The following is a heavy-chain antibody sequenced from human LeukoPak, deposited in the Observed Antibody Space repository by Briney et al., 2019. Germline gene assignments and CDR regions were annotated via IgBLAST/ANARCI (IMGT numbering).Heavy chain of an antibody. D-gene: IGHD3-16*01. J-gene: IGHJ6*02. CDR1: GFTFSSYA. CDR3: AKGNYGIYYYGMDV. V-gene: IGHV3-23*01. Sequence: PGGSLRLSCAASGFTFSSYAVSWVRQAPGKGLEWVSAISGSGGSTYYADSVKGRFTISRDNSKNTLYLQMNSLRAEDTAVYYCAKGNYGIYYYGMDVWGQGTTVTVSS. CDR2: ISGSGGST.